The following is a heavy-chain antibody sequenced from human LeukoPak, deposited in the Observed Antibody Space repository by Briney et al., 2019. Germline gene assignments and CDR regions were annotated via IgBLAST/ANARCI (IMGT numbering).Heavy chain of an antibody. CDR2: IYHSGST. D-gene: IGHD4-17*01. CDR3: ARLHDYGDYYADY. Sequence: PSETLSLTCTVSGGSIRSNAYFWGWIRQPPGKGLEWIGSIYHSGSTSYNPSLKSRLTISVDTSKNQFSLKLTSVTAADTAVYYCARLHDYGDYYADYWGQGTLVTVSS. J-gene: IGHJ4*02. V-gene: IGHV4-39*01. CDR1: GGSIRSNAYF.